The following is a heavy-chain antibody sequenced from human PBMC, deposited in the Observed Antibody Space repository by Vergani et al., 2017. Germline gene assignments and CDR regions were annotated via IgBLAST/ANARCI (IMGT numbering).Heavy chain of an antibody. CDR3: ARDRNIVLMVYAVGRPGAFDI. CDR1: GFTFSSYG. CDR2: ISYDGSNK. V-gene: IGHV3-30*03. J-gene: IGHJ3*02. Sequence: QVQLVESGGGVVQPGRSLRLSCAASGFTFSSYGMHWVRQAPGKGLEWVAVISYDGSNKYYADSVKGRFTISRDNSKNTLYLQMNSLRAEDTAVYYCARDRNIVLMVYAVGRPGAFDIWGQGTMVTVSS. D-gene: IGHD2-8*01.